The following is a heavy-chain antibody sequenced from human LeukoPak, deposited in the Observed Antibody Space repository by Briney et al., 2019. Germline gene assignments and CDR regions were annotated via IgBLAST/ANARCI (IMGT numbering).Heavy chain of an antibody. J-gene: IGHJ4*02. CDR2: ISDSGGST. V-gene: IGHV3-23*01. Sequence: GGSLRLSCAASGFTFTRYWMHWVRQAPGKGLEWVSGISDSGGSTYYADSVKGRCTISRDNSKNTVSLQMNNLRAEDTAVYFCARHDSFIPYWGQGTLVTVTS. D-gene: IGHD3-16*02. CDR3: ARHDSFIPY. CDR1: GFTFTRYW.